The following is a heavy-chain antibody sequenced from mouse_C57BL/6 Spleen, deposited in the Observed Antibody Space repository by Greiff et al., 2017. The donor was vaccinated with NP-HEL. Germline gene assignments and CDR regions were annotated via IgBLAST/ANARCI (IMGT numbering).Heavy chain of an antibody. D-gene: IGHD2-4*01. CDR2: IRNKANGYTN. V-gene: IGHV7-3*01. CDR3: ARSYDYALAY. CDR1: GFTFTDYY. Sequence: EVKVVESGGGLVQPGGSLSLSCAASGFTFTDYYMSWVRQTPGKALEWLGFIRNKANGYTNEYSAYVKGRFTISRDNSQSILYLQMNALRADDSAAYYCARSYDYALAYWGQGTLVTVSA. J-gene: IGHJ3*01.